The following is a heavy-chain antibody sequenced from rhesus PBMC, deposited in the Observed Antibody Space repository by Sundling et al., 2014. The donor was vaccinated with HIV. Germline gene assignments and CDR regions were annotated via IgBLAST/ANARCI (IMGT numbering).Heavy chain of an antibody. V-gene: IGHV4S9*01. CDR1: GDSISDSYS. D-gene: IGHD6-25*01. J-gene: IGHJ4*01. Sequence: QVQLQESGPGLVKPSETLSLTCAVSGDSISDSYSWNWIRQPPGKGLEWIGNIYGSSGNTYLNPSLKSRVTISKDASKNQFSLRLSSVTAADTAVYYCARGYSGSWKMDFDYWGQGVLVTVSS. CDR2: IYGSSGNT. CDR3: ARGYSGSWKMDFDY.